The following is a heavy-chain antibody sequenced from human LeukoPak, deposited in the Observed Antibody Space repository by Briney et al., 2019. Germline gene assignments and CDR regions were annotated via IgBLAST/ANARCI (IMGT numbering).Heavy chain of an antibody. CDR1: GYTFTSYG. J-gene: IGHJ4*02. CDR3: AREPRNYYDSSGYYDY. Sequence: ASVKVSCKASGYTFTSYGISWVRQAPGQGLEWMGWISAYNGNTNYAQKLQGRVTMTTDTSTSTAYMELRSLRSDDTAVYYCAREPRNYYDSSGYYDYWGRGTLVTVSS. V-gene: IGHV1-18*01. D-gene: IGHD3-22*01. CDR2: ISAYNGNT.